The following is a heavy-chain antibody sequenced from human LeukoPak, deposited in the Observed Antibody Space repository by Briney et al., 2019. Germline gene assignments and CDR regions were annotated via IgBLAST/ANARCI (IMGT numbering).Heavy chain of an antibody. CDR1: GFTFSSYS. V-gene: IGHV3-21*01. D-gene: IGHD3-22*01. CDR2: ISSSSSYI. Sequence: SGGSLRLSCAASGFTFSSYSMNWVRQAPGKGLEWVSSISSSSSYICYADSVKGRFTISRDNAKNSLYLQMNSLRAEDTAVYYCAREETYYYDSSGYYHDYWGQGTLVTVSS. J-gene: IGHJ4*02. CDR3: AREETYYYDSSGYYHDY.